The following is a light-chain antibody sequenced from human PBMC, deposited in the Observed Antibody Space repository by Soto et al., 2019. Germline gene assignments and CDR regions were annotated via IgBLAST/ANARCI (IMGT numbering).Light chain of an antibody. CDR2: RDT. CDR1: SSNIGAGYD. V-gene: IGLV1-40*01. J-gene: IGLJ2*01. Sequence: QSVLTQPPSVSGAPGQRVTISCTGSSSNIGAGYDVHWYQQLPGTAPKLLIYRDTNRPSGVPDRFSGSKSGTSASLAITGLKCDEEADYYCQSYEGTLRGVVFGGGTKLPVL. CDR3: QSYEGTLRGVV.